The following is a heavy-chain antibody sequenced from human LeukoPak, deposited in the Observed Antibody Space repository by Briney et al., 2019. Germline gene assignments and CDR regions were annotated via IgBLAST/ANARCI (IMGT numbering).Heavy chain of an antibody. J-gene: IGHJ5*02. V-gene: IGHV4-59*08. D-gene: IGHD3-16*01. Sequence: SETLSLTCTVSGGSINSYYWSWIRQPPGKGLEWIGYIYYSGSTNYNPSLKRRVTISVDTSKNQFSLKLSSVTAADTAVYYCARGRGGVNWFDPWGQGTLVTVSS. CDR1: GGSINSYY. CDR3: ARGRGGVNWFDP. CDR2: IYYSGST.